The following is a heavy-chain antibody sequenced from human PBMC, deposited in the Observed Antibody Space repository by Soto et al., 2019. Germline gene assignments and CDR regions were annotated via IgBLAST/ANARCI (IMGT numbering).Heavy chain of an antibody. CDR2: IDNDGTGS. J-gene: IGHJ3*01. CDR3: SRGGFHHGFDV. CDR1: GFTFRSYW. V-gene: IGHV3-74*01. D-gene: IGHD2-15*01. Sequence: EVQLAESGGASVQPGGSLRLSCAASGFTFRSYWMHCVRQAPGKGLVWVARIDNDGTGSIYADSVRGRFTISRDNAYNTVYLHMTSLRADDTAVYYCSRGGFHHGFDVWGQGTMVTVSS.